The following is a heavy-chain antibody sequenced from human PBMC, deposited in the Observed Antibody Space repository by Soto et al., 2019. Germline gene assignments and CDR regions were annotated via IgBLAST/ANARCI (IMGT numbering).Heavy chain of an antibody. D-gene: IGHD3-10*01. CDR3: MKAHESGDFLGMSV. V-gene: IGHV4-61*01. Sequence: SETLSLTCTVSGGSVSTGMEYWGWVRQPPGKALEFIGYMYKAGETLLNSSLKSRVTLSMETSKNQFSLTLSSVTAADTAVYFCMKAHESGDFLGMSVWGPGTTVTVSS. CDR1: GGSVSTGMEY. J-gene: IGHJ6*02. CDR2: MYKAGET.